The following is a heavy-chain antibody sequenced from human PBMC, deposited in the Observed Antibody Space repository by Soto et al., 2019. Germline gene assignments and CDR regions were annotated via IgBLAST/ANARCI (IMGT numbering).Heavy chain of an antibody. Sequence: PSETLSLTCTVSGGSISTYYCSWIRQPPGKGLEWIGFIYNNENTNYSPSLKSRVTISVDTSKNQLSLKLNSVTAADTALYYCAISSVWYDFYYYGMDVWGQGTTVT. J-gene: IGHJ6*02. D-gene: IGHD6-19*01. CDR2: IYNNENT. CDR1: GGSISTYY. V-gene: IGHV4-59*01. CDR3: AISSVWYDFYYYGMDV.